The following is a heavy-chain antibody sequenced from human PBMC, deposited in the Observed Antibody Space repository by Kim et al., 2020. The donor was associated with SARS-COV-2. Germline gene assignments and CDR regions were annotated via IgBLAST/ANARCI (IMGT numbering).Heavy chain of an antibody. Sequence: SETLSLTCTVSGGSVSSSSYYWGWIRQPPGKGLEWIGSIYYSGSTHYNPSLKSRVTISVDTSKSQFSLKLSSVTAADTAVYFCSRQPDGYNAYHFDSWGQGTLVTVSS. CDR1: GGSVSSSSYY. D-gene: IGHD5-12*01. J-gene: IGHJ4*02. CDR3: SRQPDGYNAYHFDS. CDR2: IYYSGST. V-gene: IGHV4-39*01.